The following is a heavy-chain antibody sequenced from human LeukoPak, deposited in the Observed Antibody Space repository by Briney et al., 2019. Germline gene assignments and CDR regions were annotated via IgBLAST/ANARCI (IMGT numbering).Heavy chain of an antibody. Sequence: ASVKVSCKASGYTFTSYYMHWVRQAPGQGLEWMGIINPSGGSTSYAQKFQGRVTMTRDTSTSTVYMELSSLRSEDTAAYYCARSTNYYDSSNWFDPWGQGTLVTVSS. J-gene: IGHJ5*02. V-gene: IGHV1-46*01. CDR2: INPSGGST. CDR1: GYTFTSYY. CDR3: ARSTNYYDSSNWFDP. D-gene: IGHD3-22*01.